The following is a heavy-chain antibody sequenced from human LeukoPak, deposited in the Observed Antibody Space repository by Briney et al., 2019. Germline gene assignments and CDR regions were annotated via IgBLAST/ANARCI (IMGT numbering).Heavy chain of an antibody. CDR1: GFTFDDYA. Sequence: PGRSLRLSCAASGFTFDDYAMHWFLQAPGKGLQWVSGISWNSGSIGYADSVKGRFTISRDNAKNSLYLQMNSLRAEDTALYYCAKDMTDSSGYYGGSCFDYWGQGTLVTVSS. J-gene: IGHJ4*02. D-gene: IGHD3-22*01. V-gene: IGHV3-9*01. CDR2: ISWNSGSI. CDR3: AKDMTDSSGYYGGSCFDY.